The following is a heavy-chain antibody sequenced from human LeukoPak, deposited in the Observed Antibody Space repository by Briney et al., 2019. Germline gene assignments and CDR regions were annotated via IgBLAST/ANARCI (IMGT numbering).Heavy chain of an antibody. J-gene: IGHJ4*02. CDR2: IYYSGSA. D-gene: IGHD3-22*01. CDR1: GGSISGYY. CDR3: ARVGDSTGYSVLDS. V-gene: IGHV4-59*01. Sequence: SETLSLTCTVSGGSISGYYWSWIRRPPGKGLEWIGHIYYSGSADYNASLKSRATMFVDTSKNEFSLTLRSVPAADTAVYYCARVGDSTGYSVLDSWGQGTLVTVSS.